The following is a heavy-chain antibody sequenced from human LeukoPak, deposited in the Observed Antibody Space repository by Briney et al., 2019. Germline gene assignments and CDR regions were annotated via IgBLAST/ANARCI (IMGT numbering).Heavy chain of an antibody. CDR2: IYHSGST. CDR1: GGSISSSNW. CDR3: ARLPPAPDYYDSSDDAFDI. Sequence: SGTLSLTCAVSGGSISSSNWWSWVRQPPGKGLEWIGEIYHSGSTNYNPSLKSRVTISVDKPKNQFSLKLSSVTAADTAVYYCARLPPAPDYYDSSDDAFDIWGQGTMDTVSS. J-gene: IGHJ3*02. V-gene: IGHV4-4*02. D-gene: IGHD3-22*01.